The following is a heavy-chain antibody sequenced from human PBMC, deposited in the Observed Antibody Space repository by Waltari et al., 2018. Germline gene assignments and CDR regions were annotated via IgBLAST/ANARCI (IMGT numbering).Heavy chain of an antibody. J-gene: IGHJ4*02. V-gene: IGHV3-11*06. D-gene: IGHD3-10*01. CDR3: ARDSAENYGSGSFDY. Sequence: QVQLVESGGGLVKPGGSLRLSCAASGFPFSVYYMSWIRQAPGKGLEWVSYISSSSSYTNYADSVKGRFTISRDNAKNSLYLQMNSLRAEDTAVYYCARDSAENYGSGSFDYWGQGTLVTVSS. CDR2: ISSSSSYT. CDR1: GFPFSVYY.